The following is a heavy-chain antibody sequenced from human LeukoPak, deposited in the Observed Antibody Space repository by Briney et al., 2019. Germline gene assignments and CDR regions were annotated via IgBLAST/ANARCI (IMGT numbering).Heavy chain of an antibody. J-gene: IGHJ3*02. CDR1: GFTFDDYA. CDR2: ISWNSGSI. CDR3: AKGGSSGYYYLDAFDI. V-gene: IGHV3-9*03. D-gene: IGHD3-22*01. Sequence: PGRSLRLSCAASGFTFDDYAMHCVRQAPGKGLEWVSGISWNSGSIGYADSVKGRFTISRDNAKNSLYLQMNSLRAEDMALYYCAKGGSSGYYYLDAFDIWGQGTMVTVSS.